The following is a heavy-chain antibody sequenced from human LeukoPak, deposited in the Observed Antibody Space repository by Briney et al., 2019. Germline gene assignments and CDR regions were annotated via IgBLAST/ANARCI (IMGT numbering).Heavy chain of an antibody. CDR3: ARDLVAAREDYHYYGSDV. Sequence: GGSLRLSCAASGFTVSSSYIIWVRQAPGKGLEWVSVIYSAGSTYYADSVKGRFTISRDNSKNTLYLQLNSLRPEDTAVYYCARDLVAAREDYHYYGSDVWGQGTTVTVS. J-gene: IGHJ6*02. D-gene: IGHD2-15*01. CDR1: GFTVSSSY. V-gene: IGHV3-66*02. CDR2: IYSAGST.